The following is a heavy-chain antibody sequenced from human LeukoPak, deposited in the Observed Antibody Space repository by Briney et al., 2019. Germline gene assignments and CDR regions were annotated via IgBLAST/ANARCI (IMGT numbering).Heavy chain of an antibody. J-gene: IGHJ5*02. Sequence: GGSLRLSCAASGFTFSDYWMHWVRKAPGKGRCWFSRINGDGRSTSYADSVKGRFTISRDSAKNTLYLQMNSLRVEDTAVYYCARHGDNSGWFHWFDPWGQGTPVTVSS. V-gene: IGHV3-74*01. CDR1: GFTFSDYW. CDR2: INGDGRST. D-gene: IGHD6-19*01. CDR3: ARHGDNSGWFHWFDP.